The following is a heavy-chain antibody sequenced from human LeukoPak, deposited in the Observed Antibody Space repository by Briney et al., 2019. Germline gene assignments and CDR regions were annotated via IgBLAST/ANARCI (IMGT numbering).Heavy chain of an antibody. CDR2: INHSGST. Sequence: SETLSLTCAVYGGSFSGYYWSWIRQPPGKGLELIGEINHSGSTNYNPSLKSRVTISVDTSKNQFSLKLSSVTAADTAVYYCARGGDILTVLDYWGQGTLVTVSS. CDR1: GGSFSGYY. D-gene: IGHD3-9*01. CDR3: ARGGDILTVLDY. V-gene: IGHV4-34*01. J-gene: IGHJ4*02.